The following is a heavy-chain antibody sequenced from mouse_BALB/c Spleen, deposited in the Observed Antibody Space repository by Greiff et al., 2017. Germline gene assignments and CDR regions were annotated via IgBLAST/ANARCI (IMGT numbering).Heavy chain of an antibody. CDR1: GFSLTSYG. CDR3: AREPYGSSYNWFAY. V-gene: IGHV2-9*02. Sequence: VQGVESGPGLVAPSQSLSITCTVSGFSLTSYGVHWVRQPPGKGLEWLGVIWAGGSTNYNSALMSRLSISKDNSKSQVFLKMNSLQTDDTAMYYCAREPYGSSYNWFAYWGQGTLVTVSA. J-gene: IGHJ3*01. D-gene: IGHD1-1*01. CDR2: IWAGGST.